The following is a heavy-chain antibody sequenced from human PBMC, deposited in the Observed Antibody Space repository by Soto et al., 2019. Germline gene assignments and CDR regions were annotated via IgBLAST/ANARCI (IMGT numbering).Heavy chain of an antibody. V-gene: IGHV3-30-3*01. D-gene: IGHD2-2*01. J-gene: IGHJ5*02. CDR3: ARALCYCSSTRCSGRPYNWSDP. CDR1: GFTFSSYA. CDR2: ISYDGRNK. Sequence: QVQLVESGGGVVQPGRSLRLSCAASGFTFSSYAMHWVRQAPGKGLEWVAVISYDGRNKYYAGSVKGRLTISRDKSKNTLYLQMNSLRAEDTAVYYYARALCYCSSTRCSGRPYNWSDPWGQGTLVTVSS.